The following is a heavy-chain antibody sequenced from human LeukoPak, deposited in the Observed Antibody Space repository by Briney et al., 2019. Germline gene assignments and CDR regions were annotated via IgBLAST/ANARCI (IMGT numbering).Heavy chain of an antibody. CDR2: IRYDGSNK. CDR1: GFTFSSYG. CDR3: ANGGSGSYYPRDYYYYMDV. J-gene: IGHJ6*03. V-gene: IGHV3-30*02. Sequence: GGSLRLSCAASGFTFSSYGMHWVRQAPGKGLEWVAFIRYDGSNKYYADSVKGRFTISRDNSKNTLYLQMNSLRAEDTAVYYCANGGSGSYYPRDYYYYMDVWGKGTTVTVSS. D-gene: IGHD3-10*01.